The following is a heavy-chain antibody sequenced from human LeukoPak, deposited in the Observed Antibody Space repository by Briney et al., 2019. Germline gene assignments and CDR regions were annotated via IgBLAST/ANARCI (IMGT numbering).Heavy chain of an antibody. CDR1: GFTFDDYA. CDR3: AKEHLYGVAMVRGADL. J-gene: IGHJ2*01. V-gene: IGHV3-9*01. Sequence: GGSLRLSCAASGFTFDDYAMHWVRQAPGKGLEWVSGISWNSGSIGYADSVKGRFTISRDNAKNSLYLQMNSLRAEDTALYYCAKEHLYGVAMVRGADLWGRGTLVTVSS. D-gene: IGHD3-10*01. CDR2: ISWNSGSI.